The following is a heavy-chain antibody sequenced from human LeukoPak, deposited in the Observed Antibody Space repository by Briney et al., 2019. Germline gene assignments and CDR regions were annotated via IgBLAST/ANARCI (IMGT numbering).Heavy chain of an antibody. V-gene: IGHV3-9*01. D-gene: IGHD1-26*01. CDR3: ARDLGSYPGY. CDR1: GFTFDDYA. Sequence: GGSLRLSCAASGFTFDDYAMHWVRQAPGKGLEWVSGISWNSGSIGYADSVKGRFTISRDNAKNSLYLQMNSLRAEDTAVYYCARDLGSYPGYWGQGTLVTVSS. J-gene: IGHJ4*02. CDR2: ISWNSGSI.